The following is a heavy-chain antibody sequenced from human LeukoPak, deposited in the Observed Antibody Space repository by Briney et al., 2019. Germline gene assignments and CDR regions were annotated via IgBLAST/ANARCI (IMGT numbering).Heavy chain of an antibody. J-gene: IGHJ4*02. CDR3: AKDLGMQVWFPL. D-gene: IGHD5-18*01. Sequence: GGSLRLSCAASGFTFSTYAMSWVRQAPGKGLEWASSFSGSGGSTYYADSVKGRFTISRDNSKNTLYLQMNSLRAEDTAVYYCAKDLGMQVWFPLWGQGTLVTVSS. CDR2: FSGSGGST. CDR1: GFTFSTYA. V-gene: IGHV3-23*01.